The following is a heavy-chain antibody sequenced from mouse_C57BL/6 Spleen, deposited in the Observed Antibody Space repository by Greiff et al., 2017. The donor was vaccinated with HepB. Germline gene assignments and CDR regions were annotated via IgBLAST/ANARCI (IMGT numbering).Heavy chain of an antibody. CDR2: ISYDGSN. V-gene: IGHV3-6*01. CDR1: GYSITSGYY. Sequence: EVQLVESGPGLVKPSQSLSLTCSVTGYSITSGYYWNWIRQFPGNKLEWMGYISYDGSNNYNPSLKNRISITRDTSKNQFFLKLNSVTTEDTATYYCARERPLYYFDYWGQGTTLTVSS. CDR3: ARERPLYYFDY. J-gene: IGHJ2*01.